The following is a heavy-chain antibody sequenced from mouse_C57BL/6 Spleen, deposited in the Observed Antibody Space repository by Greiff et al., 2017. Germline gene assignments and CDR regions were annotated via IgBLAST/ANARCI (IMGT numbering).Heavy chain of an antibody. CDR1: GYTFTDYN. Sequence: VQLQQSGPELVKPGASVKIPCKASGYTFTDYNMDWVKQSHGKSLEWIGDINPNNGGTIYNQKFKGKATLTVDKSSSTAYMELRSLTSEDTAVYYCARGELGVYYEYPSAMDYWGQGTSVTVSS. V-gene: IGHV1-18*01. D-gene: IGHD2-4*01. CDR3: ARGELGVYYEYPSAMDY. J-gene: IGHJ4*01. CDR2: INPNNGGT.